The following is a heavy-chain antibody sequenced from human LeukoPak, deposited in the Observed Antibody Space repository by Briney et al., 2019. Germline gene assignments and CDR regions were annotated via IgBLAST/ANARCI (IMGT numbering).Heavy chain of an antibody. Sequence: ASVKVSCKASGYTFTSYDINWVRQATGQGLEWMGWMNPNSGNTGYAQKFQGRVTMTRNTSISTAYMELSSLRSEDTAVYYCARVADNIVGADYYYYYGMDVWGQGTTVTVSS. CDR1: GYTFTSYD. D-gene: IGHD1-26*01. V-gene: IGHV1-8*01. J-gene: IGHJ6*02. CDR3: ARVADNIVGADYYYYYGMDV. CDR2: MNPNSGNT.